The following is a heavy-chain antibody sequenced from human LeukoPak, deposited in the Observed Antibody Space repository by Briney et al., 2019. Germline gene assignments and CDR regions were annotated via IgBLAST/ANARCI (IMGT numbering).Heavy chain of an antibody. CDR1: GFTFNTYE. CDR2: INSGGSTI. D-gene: IGHD6-19*01. CDR3: ARALTSVAPTI. V-gene: IGHV3-48*03. Sequence: PGGSLRLSCAASGFTFNTYEMNWVRQAPGKGLEWVSYINSGGSTIYYADSVKGRFSISRDNAKNSLYLQMNSLRAEDTAVYYCARALTSVAPTIWGQGTLVTVSS. J-gene: IGHJ4*02.